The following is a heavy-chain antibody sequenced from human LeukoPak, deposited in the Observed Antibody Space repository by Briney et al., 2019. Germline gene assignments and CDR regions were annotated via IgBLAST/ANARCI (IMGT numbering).Heavy chain of an antibody. CDR2: IYYSGST. V-gene: IGHV4-38-2*02. CDR3: ARSPVIVGDYYFDY. Sequence: SETLSLTCTVSGYSISSGYYWGWIRQPPGKGLEWIGSIYYSGSTYYNPSLKSRVTISVDTSKNQFSLKLSSVTAADTAVYYCARSPVIVGDYYFDYWGQGTLVTVSS. J-gene: IGHJ4*02. CDR1: GYSISSGYY. D-gene: IGHD1-26*01.